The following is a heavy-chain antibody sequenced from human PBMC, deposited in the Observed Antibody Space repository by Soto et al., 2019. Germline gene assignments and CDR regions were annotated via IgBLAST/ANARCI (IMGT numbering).Heavy chain of an antibody. V-gene: IGHV4-30-4*01. Sequence: SETLSLTCTVSGGSISSGDYYWSWIRQPPGKGLEWIGYIYYSGSTYYNPSLKSRVTISVDTSKNQFSLKLSSVTAADTAVYYCARETMVRETGFDYWGQGTLVTVSS. CDR2: IYYSGST. J-gene: IGHJ4*02. D-gene: IGHD3-10*01. CDR3: ARETMVRETGFDY. CDR1: GGSISSGDYY.